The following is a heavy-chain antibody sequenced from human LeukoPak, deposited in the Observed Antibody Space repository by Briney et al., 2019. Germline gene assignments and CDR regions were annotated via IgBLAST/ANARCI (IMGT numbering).Heavy chain of an antibody. D-gene: IGHD2-15*01. V-gene: IGHV1-8*01. J-gene: IGHJ6*02. CDR3: ARVHCSGGSCYSIYYYYGMDV. Sequence: ASVKVSCKASGYTFTSYDINWVRQATGQGLEWMGWMNPNSGNTGYAQKFQGRVTMTRNTSISTAYMELSSLRSEDTAVYYCARVHCSGGSCYSIYYYYGMDVWGQGTTVTVSS. CDR1: GYTFTSYD. CDR2: MNPNSGNT.